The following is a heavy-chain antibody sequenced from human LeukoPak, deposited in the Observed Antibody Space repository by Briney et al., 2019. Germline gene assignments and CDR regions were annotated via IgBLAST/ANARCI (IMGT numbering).Heavy chain of an antibody. CDR1: GFTFSSYG. V-gene: IGHV3-30*02. CDR2: IRYDGSNK. Sequence: GGSLRLSCAASGFTFSSYGMHWVRQAPGKGLEWVAFIRYDGSNKYYADSVKGRFTISRDNSKNTLYLQMNSLRAEDTAVYYCAKVVLSAVARKKYNWFDPLGQGTLVTVSS. CDR3: AKVVLSAVARKKYNWFDP. D-gene: IGHD6-19*01. J-gene: IGHJ5*02.